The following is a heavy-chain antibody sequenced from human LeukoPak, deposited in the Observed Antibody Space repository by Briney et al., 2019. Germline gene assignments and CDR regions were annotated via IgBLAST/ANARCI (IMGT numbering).Heavy chain of an antibody. J-gene: IGHJ6*02. CDR3: AREEITMVRGVPFYYGMDV. V-gene: IGHV4-59*13. CDR1: GGSISSYY. CDR2: IYYSGST. Sequence: SETLSLTCTVSGGSISSYYWIWMRQPPGKGLEWIGYIYYSGSTNYNPSLKSRVTISVDTSKNQFSLKLSSVTAADTAVYYCAREEITMVRGVPFYYGMDVWGQGTTVTVSS. D-gene: IGHD3-10*01.